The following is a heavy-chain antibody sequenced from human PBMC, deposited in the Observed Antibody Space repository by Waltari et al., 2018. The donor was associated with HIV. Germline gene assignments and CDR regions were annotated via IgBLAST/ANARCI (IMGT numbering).Heavy chain of an antibody. J-gene: IGHJ6*02. V-gene: IGHV4-34*01. CDR1: GGSFSGYY. CDR2: INHSGST. CDR3: ARGRNGGVATKRKVYYYYGMDV. Sequence: QVQLQQWGAGLLKPSETLSLTCAVYGGSFSGYYWSWIRQPPGKGLEWIGEINHSGSTNYNPSLKSGVTISVDTSKNQFSLKLSSVTAADTAVYYCARGRNGGVATKRKVYYYYGMDVWGQGTTVTVSS. D-gene: IGHD5-12*01.